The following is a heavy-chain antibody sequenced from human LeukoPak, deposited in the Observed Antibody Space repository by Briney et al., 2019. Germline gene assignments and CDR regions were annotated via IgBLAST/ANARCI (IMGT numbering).Heavy chain of an antibody. CDR1: GYTFTSYD. CDR3: ARVTGSIDY. D-gene: IGHD1-26*01. Sequence: ASVKVSCKASGYTFTSYDINWVRQATGQGLEWMGWMNLNSGNTGYAQKFQGRVTMTRDTSISTAYMELSTLTSDDTAVYYCARVTGSIDYRGQGTLVTVSS. CDR2: MNLNSGNT. J-gene: IGHJ4*02. V-gene: IGHV1-8*01.